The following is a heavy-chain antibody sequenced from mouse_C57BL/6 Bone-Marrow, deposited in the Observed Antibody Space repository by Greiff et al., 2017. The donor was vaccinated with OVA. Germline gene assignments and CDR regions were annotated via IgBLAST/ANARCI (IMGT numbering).Heavy chain of an antibody. CDR1: GFSLTSYA. Sequence: VMLVESGPGLVAPSQSLSITCTVSGFSLTSYAISWVSQPPGKGLEWLGVIWTGGGKNYNSALKSRLSISKDNSKSQVFLKMNSLQTDDTARYYCARTGYYGSSYGYFDVWGTGTTVTVSS. D-gene: IGHD1-1*01. J-gene: IGHJ1*03. V-gene: IGHV2-9-1*01. CDR2: IWTGGGK. CDR3: ARTGYYGSSYGYFDV.